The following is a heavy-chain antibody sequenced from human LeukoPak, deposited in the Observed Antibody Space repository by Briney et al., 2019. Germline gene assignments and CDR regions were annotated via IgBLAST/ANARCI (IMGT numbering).Heavy chain of an antibody. CDR2: IYWDDDK. D-gene: IGHD5-12*01. Sequence: SGPTLVNPPQTLTLTCTSSGFSLGTRGGGVGWIRQPPGKALEWLTLIYWDDDKRYSPSLKSRLTITQDTSKNQVVLTMTNMDPVDTATYYCAHSTGGGYGPSGENYYYYYYMDVWGKGTTVTVSS. CDR3: AHSTGGGYGPSGENYYYYYYMDV. J-gene: IGHJ6*03. V-gene: IGHV2-5*02. CDR1: GFSLGTRGGG.